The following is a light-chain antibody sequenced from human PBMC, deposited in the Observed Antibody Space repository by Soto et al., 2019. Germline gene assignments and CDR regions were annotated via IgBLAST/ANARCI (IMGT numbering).Light chain of an antibody. CDR1: YSNIGDNY. CDR2: KNI. CDR3: ASWDDRLAALL. Sequence: QSVLTQPPSASATPGQSVTISCSGSYSNIGDNYVYWYQQVPGTAPKLLISKNIQRPSGVPDRFSGSKSGTSASLAISGLRPEDEADYYCASWDDRLAALLFGGGTKLTVL. V-gene: IGLV1-47*01. J-gene: IGLJ3*02.